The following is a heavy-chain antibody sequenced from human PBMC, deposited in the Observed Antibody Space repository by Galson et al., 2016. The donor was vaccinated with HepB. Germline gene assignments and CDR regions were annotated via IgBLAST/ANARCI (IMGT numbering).Heavy chain of an antibody. CDR2: IHFSGST. CDR1: GASISVRSYY. V-gene: IGHV4-39*01. Sequence: SETLSLTCTVSGASISVRSYYWGWVRQSPGKGLEWIGSIHFSGSTYYSPPLKSRVAISVDTPKNQFSLALSSVTAADTAVYYCARHASGVNWYFDLWGRGTLVTVSS. J-gene: IGHJ2*01. D-gene: IGHD1-26*01. CDR3: ARHASGVNWYFDL.